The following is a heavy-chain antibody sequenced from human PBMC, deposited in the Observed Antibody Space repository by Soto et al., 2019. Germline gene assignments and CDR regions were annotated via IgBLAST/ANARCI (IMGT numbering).Heavy chain of an antibody. CDR1: GFTFSFYG. J-gene: IGHJ4*02. V-gene: IGHV3-33*01. CDR3: ARWGGSATVPYCDY. Sequence: QVQLVESGGGVVQPGTSLTLSCAASGFTFSFYGMYWVRQAPGKGLEWVAVIWYDGSIKTYADSVKGRFTISRDNSENIVYLQMNSLRAEDTAVYYCARWGGSATVPYCDYWGQGALVTVSS. D-gene: IGHD4-4*01. CDR2: IWYDGSIK.